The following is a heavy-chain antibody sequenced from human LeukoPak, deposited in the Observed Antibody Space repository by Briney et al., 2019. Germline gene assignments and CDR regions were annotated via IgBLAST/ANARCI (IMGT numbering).Heavy chain of an antibody. Sequence: GGSLRLSCAASGFTVSSNYMSWVRQAPGKGLEWVSIIYRGGSTYYADSVKGRFTISRDNTKNTLYLQMNSLRVDNTAVYYCARELHWGQGTLVTVSS. CDR1: GFTVSSNY. J-gene: IGHJ4*02. D-gene: IGHD1-26*01. CDR2: IYRGGST. V-gene: IGHV3-66*02. CDR3: ARELH.